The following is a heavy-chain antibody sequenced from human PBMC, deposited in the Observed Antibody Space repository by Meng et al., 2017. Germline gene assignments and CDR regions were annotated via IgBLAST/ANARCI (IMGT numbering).Heavy chain of an antibody. J-gene: IGHJ4*02. CDR1: GYTLTELS. Sequence: ASLKVSSKVSGYTLTELSMHWVRQAPGKGLEWMGGFDPEDGETIYSQKFQGRVTMTEDTSTDTAYMELSSLRSEDTAVYYCATAASYGDYDPWGYWGQGTLVTVSS. V-gene: IGHV1-24*01. CDR2: FDPEDGET. D-gene: IGHD4-17*01. CDR3: ATAASYGDYDPWGY.